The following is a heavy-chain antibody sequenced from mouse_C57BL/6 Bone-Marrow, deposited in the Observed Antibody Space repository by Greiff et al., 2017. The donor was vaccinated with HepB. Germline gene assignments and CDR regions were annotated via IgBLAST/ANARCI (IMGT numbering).Heavy chain of an antibody. CDR3: TGDIVTAY. Sequence: EVQLVESGAELVRPGASVKLSCTASGFNIKDDYMHWVKQRPEQGLEWIGWIDPENGDTEYASKFQGKATITADTSSNTAYLQLSSLTSEDTAVYYCTGDIVTAYWGQGTTLTVSS. CDR1: GFNIKDDY. D-gene: IGHD2-5*01. V-gene: IGHV14-4*01. CDR2: IDPENGDT. J-gene: IGHJ2*01.